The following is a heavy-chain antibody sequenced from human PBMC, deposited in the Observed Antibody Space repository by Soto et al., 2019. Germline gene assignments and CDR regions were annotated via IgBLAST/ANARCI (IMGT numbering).Heavy chain of an antibody. CDR2: ISGSGGST. CDR1: GFTFSSYA. J-gene: IGHJ3*02. D-gene: IGHD3-22*01. CDR3: AKDFWWTMIVVPWDAFDI. Sequence: GGSLRISCAASGFTFSSYAMSWVRQAPGKGLEWVSAISGSGGSTYYADSVKGRFTISRDNSKNTLYLQMNSLRAEDTAVYYCAKDFWWTMIVVPWDAFDIWGQGTMVTVSS. V-gene: IGHV3-23*01.